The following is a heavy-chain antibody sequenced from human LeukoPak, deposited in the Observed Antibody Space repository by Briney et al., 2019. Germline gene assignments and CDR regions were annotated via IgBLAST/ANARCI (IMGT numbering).Heavy chain of an antibody. Sequence: ASVKVSCKVSGYTLTELSMHWVRQAPGKGLEWMGGFDPEDGETIYAQKFQGRVTMTRNTSISTAYMELSSLRSEDTAVYYCARAGDTMVRERYYYYYGMDVWGQGTTVTVSS. CDR2: FDPEDGET. CDR1: GYTLTELS. J-gene: IGHJ6*02. D-gene: IGHD3-10*01. V-gene: IGHV1-24*01. CDR3: ARAGDTMVRERYYYYYGMDV.